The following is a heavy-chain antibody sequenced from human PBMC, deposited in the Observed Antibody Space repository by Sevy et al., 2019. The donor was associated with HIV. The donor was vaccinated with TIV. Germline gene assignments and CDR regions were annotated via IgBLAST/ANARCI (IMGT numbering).Heavy chain of an antibody. D-gene: IGHD4-17*01. CDR3: AREGATVTLRGGAFDI. CDR2: IYSGGST. Sequence: GGSLRLSCAASGFTVSSNYMSWVRQAPGKGLEWVSVIYSGGSTYYADSVKGRFTISRDNSKNTLYLQMNSLRAEDTAVYYCAREGATVTLRGGAFDIWGQGTMVTVSS. J-gene: IGHJ3*02. CDR1: GFTVSSNY. V-gene: IGHV3-53*01.